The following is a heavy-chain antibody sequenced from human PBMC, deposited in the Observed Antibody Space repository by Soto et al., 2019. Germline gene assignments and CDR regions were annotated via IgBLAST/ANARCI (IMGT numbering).Heavy chain of an antibody. CDR1: GYSISSGYY. CDR3: ARDGRVGATHY. Sequence: LSLTCAVSGYSISSGYYWGWIRQPPGKGLEWIGSIYHSGSTYYNPSLKSRVTISVDTSKNQFSLKLSSVTAADTAVYYCARDGRVGATHYWGQGTLVTVSS. CDR2: IYHSGST. J-gene: IGHJ4*02. V-gene: IGHV4-38-2*02. D-gene: IGHD1-26*01.